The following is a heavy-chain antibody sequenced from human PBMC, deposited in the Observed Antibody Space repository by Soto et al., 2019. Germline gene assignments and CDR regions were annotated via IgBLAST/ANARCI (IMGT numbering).Heavy chain of an antibody. CDR3: AKGGWPVGGYYFDY. Sequence: PGGSLRLSCAASGFTFSSYGMHWVRQAPGKGLEWVAVISYDGSNKYYADSVKGRFTISRDNSKNTLYLQMNSLRAEDTAVYYCAKGGWPVGGYYFDYWGQGTLVTVSS. CDR1: GFTFSSYG. D-gene: IGHD3-10*01. V-gene: IGHV3-30*18. J-gene: IGHJ4*02. CDR2: ISYDGSNK.